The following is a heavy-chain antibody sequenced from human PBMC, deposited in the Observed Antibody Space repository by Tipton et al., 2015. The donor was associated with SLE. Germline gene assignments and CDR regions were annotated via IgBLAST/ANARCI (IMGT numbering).Heavy chain of an antibody. Sequence: TLSLTCTVSGGSISSYYWSWIRQPPGKGLEWIGYIYYSGSTYYNPSLKSRVTISVDTSKNQFSLKLSSVTAADTAVYYCARTRPYSGPGAFDIWGQGTMVTVSS. V-gene: IGHV4-59*04. D-gene: IGHD5-12*01. CDR2: IYYSGST. CDR1: GGSISSYY. J-gene: IGHJ3*02. CDR3: ARTRPYSGPGAFDI.